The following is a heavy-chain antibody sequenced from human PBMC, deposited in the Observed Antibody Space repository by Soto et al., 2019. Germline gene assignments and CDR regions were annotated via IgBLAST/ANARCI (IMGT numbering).Heavy chain of an antibody. V-gene: IGHV3-48*02. CDR3: ARLYYDYV. J-gene: IGHJ6*02. CDR1: GFTFGTYS. Sequence: GGSLRLSCAGSGFTFGTYSMHCVRQAAGKGLEWIACISYDSDTIQYADSVKGRFTISRDNAKNSLYLQMNSLRDEDTAVYYCARLYYDYVWGQGTTVPVSS. D-gene: IGHD3-3*01. CDR2: ISYDSDTI.